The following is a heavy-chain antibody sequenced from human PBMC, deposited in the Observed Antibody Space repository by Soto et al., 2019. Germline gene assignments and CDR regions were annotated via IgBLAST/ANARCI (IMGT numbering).Heavy chain of an antibody. CDR1: GFTFSGSA. V-gene: IGHV3-73*01. J-gene: IGHJ4*02. Sequence: GGSLRLSCAASGFTFSGSAMHWVRQASGKGLEWVGRIRSKANSYATAYAASVKGRFTISRDDSKNWSYLQMNSLKTEDTAVYYCTRFVVVVGAHDYWGQGTLVTVSS. CDR3: TRFVVVVGAHDY. D-gene: IGHD2-15*01. CDR2: IRSKANSYAT.